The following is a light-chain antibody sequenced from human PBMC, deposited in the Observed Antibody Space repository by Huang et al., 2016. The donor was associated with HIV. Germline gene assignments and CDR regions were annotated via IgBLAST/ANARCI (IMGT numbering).Light chain of an antibody. J-gene: IGKJ1*01. CDR2: EAS. V-gene: IGKV3-15*01. CDR1: QSIFSN. Sequence: EIMVTQSPATLSVSPGERATLSCKASQSIFSNLAWYQQKTGQAPRLLIYEASTRATGIPARFSGSASGTEFTLTISSLQSEDSAVYYCQQYNNWPPWTFGQGTKVEIK. CDR3: QQYNNWPPWT.